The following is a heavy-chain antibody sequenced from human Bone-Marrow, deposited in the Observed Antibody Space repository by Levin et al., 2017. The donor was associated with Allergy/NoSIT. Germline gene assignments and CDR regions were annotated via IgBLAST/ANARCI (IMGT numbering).Heavy chain of an antibody. J-gene: IGHJ4*02. V-gene: IGHV3-23*01. Sequence: GGSLRLSCTLSGLTFSSYAMGWVRQAPGKGLEWVSAISGSGASTYDADFVKGRFAISRDNLVNTVYLQMNNLRREDTAVYYCAKGIDYSDYEFDSWGQGTLVSVS. CDR3: AKGIDYSDYEFDS. D-gene: IGHD4-11*01. CDR2: ISGSGAST. CDR1: GLTFSSYA.